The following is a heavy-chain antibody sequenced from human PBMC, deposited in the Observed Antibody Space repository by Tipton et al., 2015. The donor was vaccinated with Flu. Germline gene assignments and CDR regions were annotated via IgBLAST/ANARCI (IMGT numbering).Heavy chain of an antibody. CDR1: GYSFTSYW. CDR3: VRPPTSYGDPFDD. CDR2: IYPGDSDT. J-gene: IGHJ4*01. D-gene: IGHD4-17*01. V-gene: IGHV5-51*03. Sequence: QLVQSGAEVKKPGESLKISCKGSGYSFTSYWIGWVRQMPGKGLEWMGIIYPGDSDTRYSPSFQGHVTISADKSISTAYLQWSSLKASDTAIYYCVRPPTSYGDPFDDRGQGTLVSVSS.